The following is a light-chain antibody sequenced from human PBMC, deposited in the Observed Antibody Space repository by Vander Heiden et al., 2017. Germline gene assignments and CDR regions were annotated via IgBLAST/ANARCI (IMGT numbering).Light chain of an antibody. CDR2: SVS. CDR1: QSVTSNY. V-gene: IGKV3-20*01. CDR3: QQYDSSPLT. Sequence: EIVLTQCPGTLSLSPGERATLSCRASQSVTSNYLAWYQQKPGQAPRLLIYSVSSRATGSPNRFSGSWSEADFTLTISRLDPEDFTVYYCQQYDSSPLTFGGGTKVEIK. J-gene: IGKJ4*01.